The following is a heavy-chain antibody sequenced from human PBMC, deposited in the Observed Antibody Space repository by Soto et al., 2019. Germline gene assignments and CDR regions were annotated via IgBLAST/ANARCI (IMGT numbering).Heavy chain of an antibody. Sequence: QVQLVQSGAEVKKPGSSVKVSCKTSGVTFNTFAISWVRQAPGQGLEYMGGIIPVLGPANYAQRFQGRVTITADKSTSTAYLELTTLTSEDTAVYYCARADTRYFDYWCPGTLVTVSA. CDR3: ARADTRYFDY. CDR2: IIPVLGPA. J-gene: IGHJ4*02. V-gene: IGHV1-69*06. CDR1: GVTFNTFA.